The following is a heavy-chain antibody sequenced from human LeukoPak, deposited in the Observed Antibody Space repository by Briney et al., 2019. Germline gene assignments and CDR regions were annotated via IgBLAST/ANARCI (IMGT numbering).Heavy chain of an antibody. CDR2: INPNSGGT. J-gene: IGHJ4*02. D-gene: IGHD3-9*01. V-gene: IGHV1-2*02. Sequence: EASVKVSCKASGYTFTGYYIHWVRQAPGQGLEWMGWINPNSGGTNYAQKFQGRVTMTRDTSISTAYMELSRLRSDDTAVYYCARAQEGNYDILSAVDYWGQGTLVTISS. CDR3: ARAQEGNYDILSAVDY. CDR1: GYTFTGYY.